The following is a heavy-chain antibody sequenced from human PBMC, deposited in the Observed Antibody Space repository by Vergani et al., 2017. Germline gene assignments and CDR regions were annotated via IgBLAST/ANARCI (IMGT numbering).Heavy chain of an antibody. CDR1: GFTFDDYA. CDR3: ARDGAGLLWFGEFNYYFDY. J-gene: IGHJ4*02. D-gene: IGHD3-10*01. CDR2: ISWNSGSI. V-gene: IGHV3-9*01. Sequence: EVQLVESGGGLVQPGRSLRLSCAASGFTFDDYAMHWVRQAPGKGLEWVSGISWNSGSIGYADSVQGRFTISRDNSKNTLYLQMNSLRAEDTAVYYCARDGAGLLWFGEFNYYFDYWGQGTLVTVSS.